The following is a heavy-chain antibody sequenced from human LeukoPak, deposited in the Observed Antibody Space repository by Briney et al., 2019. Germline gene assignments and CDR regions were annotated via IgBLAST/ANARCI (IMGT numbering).Heavy chain of an antibody. CDR1: GFSFGSYA. J-gene: IGHJ5*02. D-gene: IGHD1-26*01. V-gene: IGHV3-23*01. CDR3: GSGPVGATVP. CDR2: ISGSGSHA. Sequence: GGSLRLSCAASGFSFGSYAMGWTRQAPGQGLEWVSAISGSGSHANYAESVKGRFTISRDNSKNTLYLQMHSLIAADTAVYYCGSGPVGATVPWGQGTLVTVSS.